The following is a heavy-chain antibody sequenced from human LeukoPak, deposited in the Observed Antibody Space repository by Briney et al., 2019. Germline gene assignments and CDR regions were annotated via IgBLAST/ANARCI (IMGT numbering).Heavy chain of an antibody. V-gene: IGHV3-23*01. Sequence: PGGSLRLSCAASGYTYSSYAMSWVLQAPGKGLEWVSAISGSGGSTYYADSVKGRFTISRDNSKNTLYLQMNSLRAEDTAVYYCAKDSGSGSYYYWGQGTLVTVSS. CDR1: GYTYSSYA. CDR2: ISGSGGST. D-gene: IGHD3-10*01. J-gene: IGHJ4*02. CDR3: AKDSGSGSYYY.